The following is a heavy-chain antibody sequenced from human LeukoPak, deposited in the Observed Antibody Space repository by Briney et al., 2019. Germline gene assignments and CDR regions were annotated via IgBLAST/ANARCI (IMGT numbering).Heavy chain of an antibody. CDR1: GFTFSSSA. J-gene: IGHJ4*02. D-gene: IGHD4-17*01. CDR3: ARGSVMTTVTPADY. V-gene: IGHV3-21*01. Sequence: MAGGSLRLSCAASGFTFSSSAMNWVRQAPGKGLEWVSSISSSSSYIYYADSVKGRFTISRDNAKNSLYLQMNSLRAEDTAVYYCARGSVMTTVTPADYWGQGTLVTVSS. CDR2: ISSSSSYI.